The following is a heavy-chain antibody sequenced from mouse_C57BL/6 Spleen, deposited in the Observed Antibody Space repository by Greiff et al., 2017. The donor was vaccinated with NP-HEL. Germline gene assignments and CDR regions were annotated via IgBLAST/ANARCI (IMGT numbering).Heavy chain of an antibody. Sequence: VQLQQPGAELVRPGSSVKLSCKASGYTFTSYWMHWVKQRPIQGLEWIGNIDPSDSEPRYNQKFKDKATLTVDKSSSTAYMQLSSLTSEDSAVYYCANGVLLRALRCVYWGQGPLVTVSA. D-gene: IGHD1-1*01. J-gene: IGHJ3*01. CDR2: IDPSDSEP. CDR3: ANGVLLRALRCVY. CDR1: GYTFTSYW. V-gene: IGHV1-52*01.